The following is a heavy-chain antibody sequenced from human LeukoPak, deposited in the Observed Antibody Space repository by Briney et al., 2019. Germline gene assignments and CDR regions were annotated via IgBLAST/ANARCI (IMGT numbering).Heavy chain of an antibody. CDR3: ASAATDIPMNY. D-gene: IGHD2-21*02. CDR1: GFTFSGSG. J-gene: IGHJ4*02. Sequence: GGSLRLSCAASGFTFSGSGMHWVRQAPGKGLEWVAFIRYHGSDKFYADSVKGRFTISRDNSKNTLYLQMNSLRPEDTAVYYCASAATDIPMNYWGQGTLVTVSS. V-gene: IGHV3-30*02. CDR2: IRYHGSDK.